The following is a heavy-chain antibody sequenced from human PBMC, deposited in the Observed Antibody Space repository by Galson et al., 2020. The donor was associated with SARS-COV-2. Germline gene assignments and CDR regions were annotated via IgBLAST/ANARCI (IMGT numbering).Heavy chain of an antibody. J-gene: IGHJ4*02. CDR2: NSAYNGNT. CDR3: ARGDVRYCSGGSCYFPY. D-gene: IGHD2-15*01. CDR1: GYTFTNYG. V-gene: IGHV1-18*04. Sequence: ASVKVSCKASGYTFTNYGISWVRQAPAQGLEWMGWNSAYNGNTNYAQKLQGRVTMTTDTSTSTAYMELRSLRSDDTAVYYCARGDVRYCSGGSCYFPYWGQGTLVTVSS.